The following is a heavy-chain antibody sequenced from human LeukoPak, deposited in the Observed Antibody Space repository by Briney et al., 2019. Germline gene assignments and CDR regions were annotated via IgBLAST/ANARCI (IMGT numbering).Heavy chain of an antibody. CDR2: IYYSGST. V-gene: IGHV4-31*11. CDR1: GGSFSGYY. D-gene: IGHD3-22*01. J-gene: IGHJ4*02. CDR3: ASLYDSSGYYYYFDY. Sequence: PSETLSLTCAVYGGSFSGYYWSWIRQHPGKGLEWIGYIYYSGSTYYNPSLKSRVTISVDTSKNQFSLKLSSVTAADTAVYYCASLYDSSGYYYYFDYWGQGTLVTVSS.